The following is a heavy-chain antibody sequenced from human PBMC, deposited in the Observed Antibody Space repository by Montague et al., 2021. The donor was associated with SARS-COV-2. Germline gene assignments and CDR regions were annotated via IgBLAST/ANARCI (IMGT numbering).Heavy chain of an antibody. Sequence: SETLSLTRTVSGGSISSYYWSWIRQPRGKGLEWIGYIYYSGSTNXNPSLKSRVTISVDPSKNQFSLKLSSVTAADTAVYYCARGSGWMGNAFDIWGQGTMVTVSS. D-gene: IGHD6-19*01. V-gene: IGHV4-59*12. J-gene: IGHJ3*02. CDR3: ARGSGWMGNAFDI. CDR2: IYYSGST. CDR1: GGSISSYY.